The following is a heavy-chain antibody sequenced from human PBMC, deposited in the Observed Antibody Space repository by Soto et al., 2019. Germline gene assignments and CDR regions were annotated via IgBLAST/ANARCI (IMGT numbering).Heavy chain of an antibody. Sequence: QVQLVESGGGVVQPGRSLRLSCAASGFTFSSCGMHWVRQAPGKGLECVAVISYDGSNKYYADSVKGRFTISRDNSKNTLYLQLTSLTAEDTGVYYVAKDRSAAGNDWFDPWGQGTLVTVSS. CDR1: GFTFSSCG. D-gene: IGHD6-13*01. J-gene: IGHJ5*02. CDR3: AKDRSAAGNDWFDP. CDR2: ISYDGSNK. V-gene: IGHV3-30*18.